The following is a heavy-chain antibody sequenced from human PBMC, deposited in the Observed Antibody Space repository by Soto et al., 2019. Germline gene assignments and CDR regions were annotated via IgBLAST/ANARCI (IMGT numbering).Heavy chain of an antibody. V-gene: IGHV3-23*01. CDR3: AKSLPPYYDFWSGYSHVGY. CDR2: ISGSGGST. J-gene: IGHJ4*02. Sequence: PGGSLRLSCAASGFTFSSYAMSWVRQAPGKGLEWVSAISGSGGSTYYADSVKGRFTISRDNSKNTLYLQMNSLRAEDTAVYYCAKSLPPYYDFWSGYSHVGYWGQGTLVTVSS. D-gene: IGHD3-3*01. CDR1: GFTFSSYA.